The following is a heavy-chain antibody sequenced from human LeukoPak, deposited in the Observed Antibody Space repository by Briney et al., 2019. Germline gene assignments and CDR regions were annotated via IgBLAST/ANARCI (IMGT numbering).Heavy chain of an antibody. CDR1: GFTFSSYS. J-gene: IGHJ4*02. CDR3: ARAKGGYSYGPIYFDY. V-gene: IGHV3-48*01. CDR2: ISSSSSTI. D-gene: IGHD5-18*01. Sequence: GGSLRLSCAASGFTFSSYSMNWVRQAPGKGLEWVSYISSSSSTIYYADSVKGRFTISRDISKNTLYLQMNSLRAEDTAVYYCARAKGGYSYGPIYFDYWGQGTLVTVSS.